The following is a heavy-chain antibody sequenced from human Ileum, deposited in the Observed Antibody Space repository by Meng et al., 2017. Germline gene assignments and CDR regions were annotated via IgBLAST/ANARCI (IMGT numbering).Heavy chain of an antibody. J-gene: IGHJ4*02. CDR1: GGSFGGYY. Sequence: VHLARVVARLSNPSHALSLTCVVYGGSFGGYYWSWIPQPPGKGLEWIGEINHSGSTNYNPSLKSRVTISVDTSKNQFSLKLSSVTAAXXXXXYCXRGLGXNXXXQGLDYWGQATLVTVSX. CDR3: XRGLGXNXXXQGLDY. CDR2: INHSGST. D-gene: IGHD5-18*01. V-gene: IGHV4-34*01.